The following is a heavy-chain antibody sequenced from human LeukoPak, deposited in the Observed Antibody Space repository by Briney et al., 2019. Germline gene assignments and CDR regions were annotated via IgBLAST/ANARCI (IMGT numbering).Heavy chain of an antibody. V-gene: IGHV1-46*01. Sequence: ASVKVSCKASGYTFTSYYMHWVRQAPGQGLEWMGIINPSGGSTSYAQKFQGRVTMTRDTSTSTVYMELSSLRSEDTAVYYCARDFFDRDSSGSGIAYWGQGTLVTVSS. CDR3: ARDFFDRDSSGSGIAY. CDR2: INPSGGST. CDR1: GYTFTSYY. D-gene: IGHD3-22*01. J-gene: IGHJ4*02.